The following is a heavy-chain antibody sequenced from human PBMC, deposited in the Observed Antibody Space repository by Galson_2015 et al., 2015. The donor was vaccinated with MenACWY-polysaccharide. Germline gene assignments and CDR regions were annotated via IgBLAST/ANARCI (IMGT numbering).Heavy chain of an antibody. CDR2: IQYAGSNK. CDR3: AREGSRIVFRAFDI. V-gene: IGHV3-33*01. Sequence: SLRLSCAASGSRFSNSGMHWVRLAPGPGLEWVAVIQYAGSNKVYADSVKGRFTISRDNSKNTVFLEMNALGVEVTAVYYCAREGSRIVFRAFDICGQGTVVTVSS. CDR1: GSRFSNSG. D-gene: IGHD2-2*01. J-gene: IGHJ3*02.